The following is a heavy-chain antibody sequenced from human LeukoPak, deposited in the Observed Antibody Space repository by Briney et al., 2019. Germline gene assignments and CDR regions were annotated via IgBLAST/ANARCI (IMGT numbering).Heavy chain of an antibody. D-gene: IGHD4-17*01. CDR2: IYTSGST. CDR3: ARRYGPYAFDI. CDR1: GGSISSGSYY. V-gene: IGHV4-61*02. Sequence: SQTLSLTCTVSGGSISSGSYYWSWIREPAGKGLEWIGRIYTSGSTNYNPSLKSRVTISVDTSKNQFSPKLSSVTAADRAVYYCARRYGPYAFDIWGQGTMVTVSS. J-gene: IGHJ3*02.